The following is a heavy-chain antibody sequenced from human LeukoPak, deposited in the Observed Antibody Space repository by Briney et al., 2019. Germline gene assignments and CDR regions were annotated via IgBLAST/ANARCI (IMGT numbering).Heavy chain of an antibody. D-gene: IGHD3-10*01. J-gene: IGHJ4*02. CDR3: ARNTMVSETIDY. CDR1: GGSFSGYY. CDR2: INHSGST. Sequence: SETLSPTCAVHGGSFSGYYWNWIRQPPGKGLEWIGEINHSGSTNYNPSLKSRVTISVDTSKNQFSLKLSSVTAADTAVYYCARNTMVSETIDYWGQGTLVTVSS. V-gene: IGHV4-34*01.